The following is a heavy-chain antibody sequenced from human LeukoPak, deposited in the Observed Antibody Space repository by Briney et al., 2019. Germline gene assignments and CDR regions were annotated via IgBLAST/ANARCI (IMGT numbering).Heavy chain of an antibody. CDR2: ISSSSSTI. CDR1: GFTFSDYY. V-gene: IGHV3-11*04. D-gene: IGHD3-9*01. J-gene: IGHJ4*02. CDR3: ARDRRLRYFDWYYFDY. Sequence: GGSLRLSCAASGFTFSDYYMSWIRQAQGKGLEWVSYISSSSSTIYYADSVKGRFTISRDNAKNSLYLQMNSLRAEDTAVYYCARDRRLRYFDWYYFDYWGQGTLVTVSS.